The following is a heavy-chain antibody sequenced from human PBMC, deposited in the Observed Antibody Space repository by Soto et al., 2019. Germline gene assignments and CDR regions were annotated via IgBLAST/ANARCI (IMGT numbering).Heavy chain of an antibody. J-gene: IGHJ3*02. D-gene: IGHD2-2*02. CDR2: IYYSGST. Sequence: SETLSLTCTVSGGSISSGGYYWSWIRQHPGKGLEWIGYIYYSGSTYYNPSLKSRVTISVDTSKNPFPLKLGSLTAADPAVYYCAAYRPTDAFDIWGQGTMVTVSS. CDR3: AAYRPTDAFDI. V-gene: IGHV4-31*03. CDR1: GGSISSGGYY.